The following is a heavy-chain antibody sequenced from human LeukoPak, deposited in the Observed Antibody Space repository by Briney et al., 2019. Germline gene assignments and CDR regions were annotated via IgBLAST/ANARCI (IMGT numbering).Heavy chain of an antibody. J-gene: IGHJ6*02. V-gene: IGHV3-23*01. D-gene: IGHD1-26*01. CDR1: GFTFSSYA. CDR3: AKGEATEIYYYYYGMDV. Sequence: GGSLRLSCAASGFTFSSYAMSWVRQAPGKGLEWVSAISGSGGSTYYADPVKGRFTISRDNSKNTLYLQMNSLRAEDTAVYYCAKGEATEIYYYYYGMDVWGQGTTVTVSS. CDR2: ISGSGGST.